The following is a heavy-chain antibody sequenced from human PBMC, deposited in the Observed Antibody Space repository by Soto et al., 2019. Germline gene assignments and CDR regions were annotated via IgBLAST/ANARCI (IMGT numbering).Heavy chain of an antibody. V-gene: IGHV3-64D*06. CDR3: AKGTYYYGSAPYYFDY. CDR1: GFTFSSFS. J-gene: IGHJ4*02. D-gene: IGHD3-10*01. CDR2: ISSNGVTT. Sequence: GGSLRLSCSASGFTFSSFSMHWVRQAPGKGLEYVSGISSNGVTTYYADSVKGRFTISRDNSENTLYLQMSSLRAEDTAVYYCAKGTYYYGSAPYYFDYWGQGTLVTVSS.